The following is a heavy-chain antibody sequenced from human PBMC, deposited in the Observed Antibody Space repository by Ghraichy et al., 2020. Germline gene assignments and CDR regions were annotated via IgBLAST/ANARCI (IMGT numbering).Heavy chain of an antibody. CDR2: IRQDRAEI. CDR1: GFTFSFFW. Sequence: GESLNISCEASGFTFSFFWMSWVRQAPGKGLEWVANIRQDRAEINYADSVKGRFTISRDNAKNSVYLQMDSVRAEDTAVYYCARSPTQYYYDSSGYCLDHWGQGTLVTVSS. CDR3: ARSPTQYYYDSSGYCLDH. J-gene: IGHJ4*02. V-gene: IGHV3-7*03. D-gene: IGHD3-22*01.